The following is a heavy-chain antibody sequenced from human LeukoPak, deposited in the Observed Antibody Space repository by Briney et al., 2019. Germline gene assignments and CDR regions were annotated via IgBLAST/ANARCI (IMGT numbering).Heavy chain of an antibody. D-gene: IGHD4-17*01. J-gene: IGHJ4*02. CDR1: GFTFSSYS. CDR2: ISSSSSYI. V-gene: IGHV3-21*04. Sequence: GGSLRLSCAASGFTFSSYSMNWVRQAPGKGLEWVSSISSSSSYIYYADSVKGRFTISRDNAKNTLYLQLNSLRSEDTGVYYCAKEGTYGDFDYWGQGTLVTVSS. CDR3: AKEGTYGDFDY.